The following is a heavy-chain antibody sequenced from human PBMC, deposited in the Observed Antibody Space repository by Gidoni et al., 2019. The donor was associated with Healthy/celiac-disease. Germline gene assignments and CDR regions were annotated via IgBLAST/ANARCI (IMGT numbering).Heavy chain of an antibody. CDR2: IKSKTDGGTT. CDR1: RFTFSNAW. Sequence: EVQLVESGRGLVKPGGSLRLSCAASRFTFSNAWMNWVRQAPGKGLEWVGRIKSKTDGGTTDYAAPVKGRFTISRDDSKNTLYLQMNSLKTEDTAVYYCTTGYYDSSGYSDYWGQGTLVTVSS. J-gene: IGHJ4*02. V-gene: IGHV3-15*07. D-gene: IGHD3-22*01. CDR3: TTGYYDSSGYSDY.